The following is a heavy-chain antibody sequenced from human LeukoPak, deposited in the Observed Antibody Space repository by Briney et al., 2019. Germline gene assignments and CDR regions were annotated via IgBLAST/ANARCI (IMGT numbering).Heavy chain of an antibody. V-gene: IGHV1-18*01. CDR1: GYTFTCYG. D-gene: IGHD4-11*01. CDR2: ISPYNGDT. CDR3: ARGPSFSNSLYYYYYYMDV. Sequence: ASVKVSCKASGYTFTCYGISWVRQAPRQGLEWMGWISPYNGDTNYAQKLQGRVTMTTDTSTSTAYMELRSLRADDTAVYFCARGPSFSNSLYYYYYYMDVWAKGTADTVSS. J-gene: IGHJ6*03.